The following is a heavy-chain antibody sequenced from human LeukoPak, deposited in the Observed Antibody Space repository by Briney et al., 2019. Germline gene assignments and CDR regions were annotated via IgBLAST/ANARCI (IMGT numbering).Heavy chain of an antibody. Sequence: GGSLRLSCAASGFTFSTYSMNWVRQAPGKGLEWVSSISSGSGYIYYADSVKGRFTISRDNAKNSLYLQMNSLRAEDTAVYYCAVRPPPSWYFDLWGRGTLVTVSS. CDR3: AVRPPPSWYFDL. V-gene: IGHV3-21*04. CDR1: GFTFSTYS. J-gene: IGHJ2*01. CDR2: ISSGSGYI. D-gene: IGHD3-10*01.